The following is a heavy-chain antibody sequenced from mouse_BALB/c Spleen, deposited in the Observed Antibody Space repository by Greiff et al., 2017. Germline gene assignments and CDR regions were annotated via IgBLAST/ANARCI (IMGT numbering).Heavy chain of an antibody. CDR1: GFSLTSYG. CDR3: ARTPSYDKEAMDY. V-gene: IGHV2-2*02. J-gene: IGHJ4*01. Sequence: VKLMESGPGLVQPSQSLSITCTVSGFSLTSYGVHWVRQSPGKGLEWLGVIWSGGSTDYNAAFISRLSISKDNSKSQVFFKMNSLQANDTAIYYCARTPSYDKEAMDYWGQGTSVTVSS. D-gene: IGHD2-3*01. CDR2: IWSGGST.